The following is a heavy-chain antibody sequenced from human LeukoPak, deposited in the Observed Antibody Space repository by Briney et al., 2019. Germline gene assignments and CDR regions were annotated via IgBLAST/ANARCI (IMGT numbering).Heavy chain of an antibody. D-gene: IGHD6-19*01. Sequence: GSLRLSCAASGFTFSSYAMSRVRQAPGKGLEWIGSIYYSGSTYYNPSLKSRVTISVDTSKNQFSLKLSSVTAADTAVYYCARDPGIAVAGFDYWGQGTLVTVSS. V-gene: IGHV4-39*02. CDR1: GFTFSSYA. J-gene: IGHJ4*02. CDR2: IYYSGST. CDR3: ARDPGIAVAGFDY.